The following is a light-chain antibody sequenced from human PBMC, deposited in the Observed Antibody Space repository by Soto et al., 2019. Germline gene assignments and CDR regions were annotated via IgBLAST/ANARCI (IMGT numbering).Light chain of an antibody. J-gene: IGLJ3*02. V-gene: IGLV2-11*01. CDR2: DVS. Sequence: QSALTQPRSVSGSPGQSVTISCTGTSSDVGAYNYVSWYQHHPGKAPKVMIYDVSERPSGVPDRFSGSKSDNKASLTISGLQAEDEADYYCCSYAGGYSWVFGGGTKVTVL. CDR3: CSYAGGYSWV. CDR1: SSDVGAYNY.